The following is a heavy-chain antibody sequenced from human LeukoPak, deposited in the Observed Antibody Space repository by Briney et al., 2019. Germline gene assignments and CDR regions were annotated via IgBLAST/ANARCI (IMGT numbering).Heavy chain of an antibody. V-gene: IGHV4-59*01. J-gene: IGHJ4*02. CDR1: GGSISSYY. CDR2: IYYSGST. CDR3: ARGPYYDFWSGYYGPFDY. D-gene: IGHD3-3*01. Sequence: MPSETLSLTCTVSGGSISSYYWSWTRQPPGKGLEWIGYIYYSGSTNYNPSLKSRVTISVDTSKNQFSLKLSSVTAADTAVYYCARGPYYDFWSGYYGPFDYWGQGTLVTVSS.